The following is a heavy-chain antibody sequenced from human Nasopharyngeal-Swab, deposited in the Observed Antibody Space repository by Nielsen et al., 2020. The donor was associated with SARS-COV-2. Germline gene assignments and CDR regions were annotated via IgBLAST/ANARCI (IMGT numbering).Heavy chain of an antibody. Sequence: WIRQPPGKGLEWIGEINHRGSTNYNPSLKSRVTISVDTSKNQFSLKLSSVTAADTAVYYCARGANYYGSGSYYRLRPKAFDIWGQGTMVTVSS. V-gene: IGHV4-34*01. J-gene: IGHJ3*02. CDR2: INHRGST. CDR3: ARGANYYGSGSYYRLRPKAFDI. D-gene: IGHD3-10*01.